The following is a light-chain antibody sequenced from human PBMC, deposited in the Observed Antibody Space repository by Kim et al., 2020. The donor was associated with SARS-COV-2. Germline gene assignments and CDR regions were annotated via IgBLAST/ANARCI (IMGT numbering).Light chain of an antibody. J-gene: IGLJ3*02. Sequence: VSPGQTASITCSGDKLGDKYGCWYQQKPGQSPVLVIYQDSRRPSGIPERFSGSNSGNTATLTISGTQAMDEADYYCQAWDSSTAVFGGGTQLTVL. CDR3: QAWDSSTAV. CDR1: KLGDKY. CDR2: QDS. V-gene: IGLV3-1*01.